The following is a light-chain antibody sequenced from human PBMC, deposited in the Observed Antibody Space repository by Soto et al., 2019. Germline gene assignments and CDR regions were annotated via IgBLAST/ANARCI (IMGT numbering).Light chain of an antibody. Sequence: IQMTQSPSSLSASVGDRVTTTCRASQGIRDELGWYQQKPGKAPKLLIYGASSLQSGVPSRFSGSGSGTDFTLTISSLQPEDFATYYCLQDYKYPWTFGQGTKVEI. V-gene: IGKV1-6*01. CDR2: GAS. CDR3: LQDYKYPWT. CDR1: QGIRDE. J-gene: IGKJ1*01.